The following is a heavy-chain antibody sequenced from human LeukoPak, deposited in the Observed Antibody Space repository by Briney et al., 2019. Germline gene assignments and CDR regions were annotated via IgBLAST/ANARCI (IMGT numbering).Heavy chain of an antibody. CDR1: GFTFSDYY. D-gene: IGHD6-19*01. Sequence: GGSLRLSCAASGFTFSDYYINWIRQAPGKGLEWVSYISSSGRNRNYADSVKGRFTISRDNAKNSLYLQMNSLRAEDTAVYYCAKDLHEQWLVSADAFDIWGLGTMVTVSS. CDR2: ISSSGRNR. V-gene: IGHV3-11*04. J-gene: IGHJ3*02. CDR3: AKDLHEQWLVSADAFDI.